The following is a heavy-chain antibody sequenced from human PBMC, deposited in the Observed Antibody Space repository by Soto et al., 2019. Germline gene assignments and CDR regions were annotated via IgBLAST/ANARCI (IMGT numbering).Heavy chain of an antibody. CDR3: ATGRGVRGVIITTYYYYGLDV. V-gene: IGHV4-34*01. J-gene: IGHJ6*02. D-gene: IGHD3-10*01. CDR1: GGSFSGYY. CDR2: INHSGST. Sequence: QVQLQQWGAGLLKPSETLSLTCAVYGGSFSGYYWSWIRQPPGKGLEWIGEINHSGSTNYNPSLKSRVTISVDTSKNQFSLKLSSVSAADTAVYYCATGRGVRGVIITTYYYYGLDVWDQGTTVTVSS.